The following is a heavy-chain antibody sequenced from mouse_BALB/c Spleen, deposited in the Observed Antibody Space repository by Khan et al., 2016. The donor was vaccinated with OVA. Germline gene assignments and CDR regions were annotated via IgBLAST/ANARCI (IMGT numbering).Heavy chain of an antibody. J-gene: IGHJ2*01. CDR1: GDSITSGY. CDR2: ISSSDST. D-gene: IGHD2-14*01. Sequence: MQLEESGPSLVKPSQTLSLTCSVTGDSITSGYWNWIRKFPGNKLEYMGYISSSDSTFYNPSLKRRISITRDTSKNQYYLQLNSVTTEDTATYYCARWNYRYDGYFDYWGQGTTLTVSS. CDR3: ARWNYRYDGYFDY. V-gene: IGHV3-8*02.